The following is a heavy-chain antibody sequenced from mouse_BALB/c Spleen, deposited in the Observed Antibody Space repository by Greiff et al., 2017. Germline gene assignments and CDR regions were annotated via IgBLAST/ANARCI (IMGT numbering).Heavy chain of an antibody. J-gene: IGHJ4*01. CDR3: ARYYYYYAMDY. V-gene: IGHV3-2*02. CDR2: ISYSGST. D-gene: IGHD1-1*01. CDR1: GYSITSDYA. Sequence: DVQLQESGPGLVKPSQSLSLTCTVTGYSITSDYAWNWIRQFPGNKLEWMGYISYSGSTSYNPSLKSRISITRDTSKNQFFLQLNSVTTEDTATYYCARYYYYYAMDYWGQGTSVTVSS.